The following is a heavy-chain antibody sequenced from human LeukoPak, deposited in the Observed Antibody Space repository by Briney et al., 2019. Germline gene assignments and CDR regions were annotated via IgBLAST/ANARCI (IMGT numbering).Heavy chain of an antibody. V-gene: IGHV4-34*01. Sequence: SETLSLTWAVYGGSFSGYYWSWIRQPPGKRLEWIGEINHSGSTNYNPSLKSRVTISVDTSKNQFSLKLSSVTAADTAVYYCASPAGYSSQYYFDYWGQGTLVTVSS. CDR3: ASPAGYSSQYYFDY. CDR1: GGSFSGYY. D-gene: IGHD6-19*01. CDR2: INHSGST. J-gene: IGHJ4*02.